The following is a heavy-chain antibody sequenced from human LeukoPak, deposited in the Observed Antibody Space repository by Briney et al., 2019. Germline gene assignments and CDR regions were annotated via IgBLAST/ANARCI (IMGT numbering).Heavy chain of an antibody. CDR1: GYTFTSYG. D-gene: IGHD2-2*01. CDR2: ISAYNGNT. Sequence: EASVKVSCKASGYTFTSYGISWVRQAPGQGLEWMGWISAYNGNTNYAQKLQGRVTMTTDTSTSTAYMELRSLRSDDTAVYYCARVSAVWGYCSSTSCYPGYFDYWGQGTLVTVSS. CDR3: ARVSAVWGYCSSTSCYPGYFDY. J-gene: IGHJ4*02. V-gene: IGHV1-18*01.